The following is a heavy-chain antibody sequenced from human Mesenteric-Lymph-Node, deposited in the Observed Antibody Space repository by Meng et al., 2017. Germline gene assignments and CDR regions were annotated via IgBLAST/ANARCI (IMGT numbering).Heavy chain of an antibody. Sequence: QVQLQEAGPELVQPSQPLSLTCTVSGGSISSGDYYWSWIRQPPGKGLELIGHIYYSGSTSYNPSLKSRVTISVDTSNNQFSLKLSSVTAADTAVYYCARVGWRQWSFDLWGRGTLVTVSS. V-gene: IGHV4-30-4*01. CDR2: IYYSGST. CDR3: ARVGWRQWSFDL. CDR1: GGSISSGDYY. J-gene: IGHJ2*01. D-gene: IGHD5-18*01.